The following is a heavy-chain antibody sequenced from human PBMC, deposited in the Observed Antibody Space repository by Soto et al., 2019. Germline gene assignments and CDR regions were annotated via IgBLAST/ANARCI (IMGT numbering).Heavy chain of an antibody. J-gene: IGHJ6*02. Sequence: QVQLVESGGGVVQPGRSLRLSCAASGFTFSSYGMHWVRQAPGKGLEWVAVISYDGSNKYYADSVKGRFTISRDNSKNTLYLQMNSLRAEDTAVYYCAKDRAYDYVWGSYRYYYYYGMDVWGQGTTVTVSS. V-gene: IGHV3-30*18. D-gene: IGHD3-16*02. CDR2: ISYDGSNK. CDR3: AKDRAYDYVWGSYRYYYYYGMDV. CDR1: GFTFSSYG.